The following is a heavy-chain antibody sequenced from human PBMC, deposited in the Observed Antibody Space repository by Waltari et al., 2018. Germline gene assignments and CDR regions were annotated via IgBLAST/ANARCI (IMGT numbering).Heavy chain of an antibody. D-gene: IGHD6-19*01. V-gene: IGHV4-38-2*01. CDR3: AAVAWHYSVRIDY. CDR2: THHDGTT. J-gene: IGHJ4*02. CDR1: GHSIRSEYF. Sequence: QVQLQESGSGMVKHSETLSLTCAVFGHSIRSEYFWGWIRQPPGKGLELIGTTHHDGTTFYSPSLQNRITISLDTSNTQFSLRLRSMTAADTAVYYCAAVAWHYSVRIDYWGQGTLVTVSS.